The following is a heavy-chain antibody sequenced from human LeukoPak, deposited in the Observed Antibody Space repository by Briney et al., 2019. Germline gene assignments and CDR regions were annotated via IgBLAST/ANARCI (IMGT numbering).Heavy chain of an antibody. Sequence: ASVKLSCTASGYTFTSHGISWVRQAPGQGLEWMGWISGYNGNTNYAQKVQGRVTMTTDTSTSTAYMELRSLRSDDTAVYYCTSHPGNCSGGSCYSHYWGQGNLVTVSS. CDR1: GYTFTSHG. CDR2: ISGYNGNT. CDR3: TSHPGNCSGGSCYSHY. D-gene: IGHD2-15*01. J-gene: IGHJ4*02. V-gene: IGHV1-18*01.